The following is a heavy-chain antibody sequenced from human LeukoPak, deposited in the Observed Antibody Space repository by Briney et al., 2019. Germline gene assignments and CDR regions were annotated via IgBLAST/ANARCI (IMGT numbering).Heavy chain of an antibody. CDR2: ISSSSSYI. CDR3: ARDYPIVGAA. V-gene: IGHV3-21*01. J-gene: IGHJ5*02. Sequence: PGGSLRLSCVASGFTFTNHWMSWVRQAPGKGLEWVSSISSSSSYIYYADSVKGRFTISRDNAKNSLYLQMNSLRAEDTAVYYCARDYPIVGAAWGQGTLVTVSS. CDR1: GFTFTNHW. D-gene: IGHD1-26*01.